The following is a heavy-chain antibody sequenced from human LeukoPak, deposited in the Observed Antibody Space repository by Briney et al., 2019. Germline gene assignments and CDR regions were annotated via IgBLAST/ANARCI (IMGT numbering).Heavy chain of an antibody. CDR1: GYTFTGYY. D-gene: IGHD1-26*01. CDR2: INPNSGGT. CDR3: ARVLYPDRSLAGATGGFDY. V-gene: IGHV1-2*02. J-gene: IGHJ4*02. Sequence: VASVKVSCKASGYTFTGYYMHWVRQAPGQGLEWMGWINPNSGGTNYAQKFQGRVTMTRDTSISTAYMELSRLRSDDTAVYYCARVLYPDRSLAGATGGFDYWGQGTLVTVSS.